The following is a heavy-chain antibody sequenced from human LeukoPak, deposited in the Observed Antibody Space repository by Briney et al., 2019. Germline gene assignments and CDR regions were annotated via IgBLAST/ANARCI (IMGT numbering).Heavy chain of an antibody. CDR1: GFTFSSYA. CDR3: AKVAGGYCSSTSCYTPVNY. Sequence: GGSLRLSCAASGFTFSSYAMSWVRQAPGKGLEWVSAISGSGGSTYYADSVKGRFTISRDNSKNTLYLQMNSLRAEDTAVYYCAKVAGGYCSSTSCYTPVNYWGQGTLVTVSS. J-gene: IGHJ4*02. D-gene: IGHD2-2*02. CDR2: ISGSGGST. V-gene: IGHV3-23*01.